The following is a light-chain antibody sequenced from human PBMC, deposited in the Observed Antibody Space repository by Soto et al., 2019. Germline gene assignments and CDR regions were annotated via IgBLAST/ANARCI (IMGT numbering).Light chain of an antibody. Sequence: DIQMTQSPSTLSASVGDRVTITCRASQSINNWLAWYQQKPGKAPKLLIYKASGLESGVPSKFSGSGSATEFTLTISSLQPDDFATYYCQQYNTYQWTFGQGTKVEIK. CDR1: QSINNW. CDR3: QQYNTYQWT. J-gene: IGKJ1*01. V-gene: IGKV1-5*03. CDR2: KAS.